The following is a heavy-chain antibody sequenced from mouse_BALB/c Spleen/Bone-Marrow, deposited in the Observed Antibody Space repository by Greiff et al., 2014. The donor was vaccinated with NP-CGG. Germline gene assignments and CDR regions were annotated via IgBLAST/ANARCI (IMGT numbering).Heavy chain of an antibody. CDR2: IDPENGNT. CDR3: ANFGHFDY. J-gene: IGHJ2*01. V-gene: IGHV14-1*02. Sequence: EVQGVESGAELVRPGALVKLSCKASGFNIKNYYIHWVRQRPEQGLEWIGLIDPENGNTIFDPKFQGKASRTADTSSNTAYLQLSSLTSEEAAVYCCANFGHFDYWGPGTTLTVSS. CDR1: GFNIKNYY.